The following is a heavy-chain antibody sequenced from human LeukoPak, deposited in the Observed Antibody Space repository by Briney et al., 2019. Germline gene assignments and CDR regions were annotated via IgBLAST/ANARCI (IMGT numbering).Heavy chain of an antibody. V-gene: IGHV1-2*02. CDR3: ATTFRPSPSYFDF. CDR2: NHPRSGGT. CDR1: GYTFNGYH. D-gene: IGHD2/OR15-2a*01. J-gene: IGHJ4*02. Sequence: ASVEVTLQGSGYTFNGYHIQWVRQAPGQGLEWMGWNHPRSGGTKFAQRFQGRITVPSDTAIATAFMELRGLTSDDTALYYCATTFRPSPSYFDFWGQGPLVTVSS.